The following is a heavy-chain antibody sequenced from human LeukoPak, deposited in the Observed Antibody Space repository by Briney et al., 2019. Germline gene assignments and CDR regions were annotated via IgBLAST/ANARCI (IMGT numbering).Heavy chain of an antibody. V-gene: IGHV1-2*02. CDR2: INPNSGGT. CDR1: GYTFTDYY. CDR3: ARGGSGSYFSRLDP. D-gene: IGHD3-10*01. Sequence: ASVKVSCKASGYTFTDYYIHWVRQAPGQGPECIGWINPNSGGTNYAQRFQGRVTMTRDTSITTAYMELSRVTFDDTAVYYCARGGSGSYFSRLDPWGQGTLVTVSS. J-gene: IGHJ5*02.